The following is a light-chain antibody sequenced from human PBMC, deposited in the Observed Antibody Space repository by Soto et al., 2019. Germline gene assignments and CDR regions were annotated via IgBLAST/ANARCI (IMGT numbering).Light chain of an antibody. J-gene: IGLJ3*02. CDR3: AAWDDSLNDPV. CDR1: SSNIGSNT. Sequence: QDVVTQPPSASGTPGQRVTISCSGSSSNIGSNTVNWYQQLPGTAPKLLIYSNNQRPSGVPDRFSGSKSGTSASLAISGLQSEDEADYYCAAWDDSLNDPVFGGGTKLTVL. CDR2: SNN. V-gene: IGLV1-44*01.